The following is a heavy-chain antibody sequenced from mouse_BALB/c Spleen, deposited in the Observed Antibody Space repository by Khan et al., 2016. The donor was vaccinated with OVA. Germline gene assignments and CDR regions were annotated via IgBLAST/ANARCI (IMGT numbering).Heavy chain of an antibody. CDR1: GYTFPSYW. J-gene: IGHJ3*01. V-gene: IGHV1S132*01. CDR2: IFPGTGTT. D-gene: IGHD2-1*01. Sequence: QVQLQQSGAELVKPGTSVKLSCKTSGYTFPSYWIQWVKQRPGQGLGWIGQIFPGTGTTYYNENFKDKATLTVDTSSHSAYMQPTSLTSEDSAVXCCSRGYFGNYEFVYWGQGTLVTVSP. CDR3: SRGYFGNYEFVY.